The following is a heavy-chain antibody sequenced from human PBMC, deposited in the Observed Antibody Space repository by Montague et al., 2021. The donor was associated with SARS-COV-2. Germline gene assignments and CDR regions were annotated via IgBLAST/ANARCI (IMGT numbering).Heavy chain of an antibody. CDR2: IDNSGST. D-gene: IGHD4-23*01. CDR3: ARHGGNDAFDI. CDR1: GGSIGAYY. V-gene: IGHV4-59*07. J-gene: IGHJ3*02. Sequence: SDTLSLTCTASGGSIGAYYWSWIRQPPGKGLEWTGYIDNSGSTNHNPSLESRVTMSVDTSKNQFSLKLNSVTAADTAVYYCARHGGNDAFDIWGRGTMVTVSS.